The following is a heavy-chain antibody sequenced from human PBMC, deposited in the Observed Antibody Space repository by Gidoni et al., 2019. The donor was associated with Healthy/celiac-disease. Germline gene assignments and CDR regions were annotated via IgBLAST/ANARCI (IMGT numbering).Heavy chain of an antibody. CDR3: ARRKGYCSGGSCYRYYFDY. J-gene: IGHJ4*02. V-gene: IGHV4-59*01. Sequence: QVQLQESGPGLVKPSETLSLTCTVSVGSLSSYYWSWIRQPPGKGLEWIGYIYYSGSTNYNPSLKSRVTISVDTSKNQFSLKLSSVTAADTAVYYCARRKGYCSGGSCYRYYFDYWGQGTLVTVSS. CDR2: IYYSGST. CDR1: VGSLSSYY. D-gene: IGHD2-15*01.